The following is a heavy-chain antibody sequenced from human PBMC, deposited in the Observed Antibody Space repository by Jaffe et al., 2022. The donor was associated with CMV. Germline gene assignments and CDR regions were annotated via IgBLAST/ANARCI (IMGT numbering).Heavy chain of an antibody. J-gene: IGHJ6*03. CDR3: ARGKRIFGVVIIPRYYYYYMDV. CDR2: TYYRSKWYN. Sequence: QVQLQQSGPGLVKPSQTLSLTCAISGDSVSSNSAAWNWIRQSPSRGLEWLGRTYYRSKWYNDYAVSVKSRITINPDTSKNQFSLQLNSVTPEDTAVYYCARGKRIFGVVIIPRYYYYYMDVWGKGTTVTVSS. D-gene: IGHD3-3*01. V-gene: IGHV6-1*01. CDR1: GDSVSSNSAA.